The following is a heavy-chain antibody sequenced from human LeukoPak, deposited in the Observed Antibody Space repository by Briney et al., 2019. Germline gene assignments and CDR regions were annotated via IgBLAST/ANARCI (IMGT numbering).Heavy chain of an antibody. J-gene: IGHJ3*02. CDR2: INTSGGST. Sequence: ASVKLSCKSSGYTFTIYAMNWVRQAPGQGLEWMGIINTSGGSTSYAQKFQGRVTMTRTMSTSTVYMELSSLRSEDTAVYYCARDLVVVVAATYDAFDIWGQGTMVTVSS. D-gene: IGHD2-15*01. V-gene: IGHV1-46*01. CDR3: ARDLVVVVAATYDAFDI. CDR1: GYTFTIYA.